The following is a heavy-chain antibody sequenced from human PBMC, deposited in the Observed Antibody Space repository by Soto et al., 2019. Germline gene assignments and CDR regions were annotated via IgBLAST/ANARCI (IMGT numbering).Heavy chain of an antibody. CDR3: ARHLVAAAGTY. D-gene: IGHD6-13*01. CDR2: ISYTGST. V-gene: IGHV4-39*01. CDR1: GGSISSSSYY. J-gene: IGHJ4*02. Sequence: QLQLQESGPGLVKPSETLSLTCTVSGGSISSSSYYWGWIRQPPGKGREWIGSISYTGSTYYNPSLKSRVIISVDTSKNQFSLKLISVTAADTAVYYCARHLVAAAGTYWGQGTLVTVSS.